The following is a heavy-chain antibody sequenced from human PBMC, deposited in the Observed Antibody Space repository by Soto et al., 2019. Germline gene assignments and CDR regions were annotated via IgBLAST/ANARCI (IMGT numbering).Heavy chain of an antibody. CDR1: GGSIRSDPYY. D-gene: IGHD4-17*01. V-gene: IGHV4-31*03. Sequence: QVQLQESGPGLVKPSQTLSLTCTVSGGSIRSDPYYWSWIRQHPDKGLEWIGYTYYRENTYYNPSLKSRVTLSVDASKNQFSLTLGLVTASDTAVYYCARVPFGDYHFDLWGQGTLVTVSS. CDR3: ARVPFGDYHFDL. CDR2: TYYRENT. J-gene: IGHJ4*02.